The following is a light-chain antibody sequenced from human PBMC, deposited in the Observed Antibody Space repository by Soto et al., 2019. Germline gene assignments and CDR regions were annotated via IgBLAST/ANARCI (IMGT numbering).Light chain of an antibody. J-gene: IGKJ5*01. CDR3: QPSYSTPFT. Sequence: DIQMTQSPSSLSASVGDRVTITCRASRSISSYLNWYQQKPGKAPKLLIYAASSLQSGGPSRFSGSGSGTDFTLTISSLQPEDFATYYCQPSYSTPFTFGQGTRLEIK. V-gene: IGKV1-39*01. CDR2: AAS. CDR1: RSISSY.